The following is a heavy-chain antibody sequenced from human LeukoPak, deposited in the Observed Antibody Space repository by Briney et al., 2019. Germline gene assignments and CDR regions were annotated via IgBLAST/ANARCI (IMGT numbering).Heavy chain of an antibody. D-gene: IGHD1-14*01. CDR1: GYSFTSYW. V-gene: IGHV5-51*01. J-gene: IGHJ6*03. CDR2: IYPGDSDT. CDR3: ASTTKQDYYYYYMDV. Sequence: GESLKISCKGSGYSFTSYWIGWVRQMPGKGLEWMGIIYPGDSDTRYSPSFQGQVTISADKSISTAYLQWSSLKASDTAMYYCASTTKQDYYYYYMDVWGKGTTVTVSS.